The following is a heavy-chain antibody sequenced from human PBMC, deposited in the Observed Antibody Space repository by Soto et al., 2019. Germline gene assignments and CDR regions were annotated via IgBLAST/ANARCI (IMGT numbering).Heavy chain of an antibody. CDR3: AREGRDYYDSSGYWDDAFDI. V-gene: IGHV3-30-3*01. CDR1: GFTFSSYA. D-gene: IGHD3-22*01. Sequence: GGSLRLSCAASGFTFSSYAMSWVRQAPGKGLEWVAVISYDGSNKYYADSVKGRFTISRDNSKNTLYLQMNSLRAEDTAVYYCAREGRDYYDSSGYWDDAFDIWGQGTMVTVSS. CDR2: ISYDGSNK. J-gene: IGHJ3*02.